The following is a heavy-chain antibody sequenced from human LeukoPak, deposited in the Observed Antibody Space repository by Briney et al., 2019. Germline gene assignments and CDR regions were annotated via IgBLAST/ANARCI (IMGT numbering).Heavy chain of an antibody. CDR3: ARGNYYDPTPYYRAFDI. CDR2: IYYSGST. D-gene: IGHD3-22*01. Sequence: SETLSLTCTVSSGSLSSYYWSWIRQPPGKGLEWIWYIYYSGSTNYNPSLKRRVSMSVGTSKIQFSLKLSSVTAADTAVYYCARGNYYDPTPYYRAFDIWGQGTMVTVSS. CDR1: SGSLSSYY. V-gene: IGHV4-59*01. J-gene: IGHJ3*02.